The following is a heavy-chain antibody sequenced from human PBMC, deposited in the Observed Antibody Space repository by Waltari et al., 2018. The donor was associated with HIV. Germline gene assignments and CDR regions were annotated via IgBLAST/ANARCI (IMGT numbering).Heavy chain of an antibody. CDR2: INPNSGGK. J-gene: IGHJ4*02. CDR3: ARVPQGRLGELSTYYFDY. D-gene: IGHD3-16*01. V-gene: IGHV1-2*02. CDR1: GYTFSDNY. Sequence: QVQLVQSGAVVKKPGASVKVSCKTSGYTFSDNYIHWMRQAPAQGPEWMGWINPNSGGKNYAQRFQDRVTLTRDTHISTVFMDLSRLASDDTAVYYCARVPQGRLGELSTYYFDYWGQGSLVIVSS.